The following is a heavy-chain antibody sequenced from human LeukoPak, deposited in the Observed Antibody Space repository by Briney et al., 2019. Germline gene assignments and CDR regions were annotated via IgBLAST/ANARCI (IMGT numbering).Heavy chain of an antibody. V-gene: IGHV4-4*09. Sequence: PSETLSLTCSVSGGSISSYYWSWLRQPPGKGLEGIGYIYTSGSTNYNPSLKPRLTISVDTSKNQFSLKLTSVTAADTAVYSCASPYCSGGSCYAYAFDIWGQGTMVTVSS. CDR3: ASPYCSGGSCYAYAFDI. CDR1: GGSISSYY. J-gene: IGHJ3*02. CDR2: IYTSGST. D-gene: IGHD2-15*01.